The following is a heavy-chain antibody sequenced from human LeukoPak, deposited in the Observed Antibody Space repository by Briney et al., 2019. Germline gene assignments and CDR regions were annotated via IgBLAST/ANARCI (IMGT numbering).Heavy chain of an antibody. Sequence: PSQTLSLTCTVSGGSISSGSYYWSWIRQPAGKGLEWIGRIYTSGSTNYNPSLKSRVTISVDTSKNQFSLKLSSVTAADTAVYYCARVFCSGGSCYSAPYYMDVWAKGPRSPSP. CDR3: ARVFCSGGSCYSAPYYMDV. D-gene: IGHD2-15*01. J-gene: IGHJ6*03. CDR1: GGSISSGSYY. V-gene: IGHV4-61*02. CDR2: IYTSGST.